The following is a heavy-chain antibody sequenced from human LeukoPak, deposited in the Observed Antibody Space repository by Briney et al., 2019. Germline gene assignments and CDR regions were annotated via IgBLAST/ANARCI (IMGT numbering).Heavy chain of an antibody. Sequence: GGSLRLSCAASGFTFSSYSMNWVRQAPGKGLEWVSSISSSSSYIYYADSVKGRFTISRDNAKNSLYLQINSLRAEDTAVYYCAREDYDYWSGLALGAFDIWGQGTMDTVSS. CDR1: GFTFSSYS. CDR2: ISSSSSYI. CDR3: AREDYDYWSGLALGAFDI. V-gene: IGHV3-21*01. J-gene: IGHJ3*02. D-gene: IGHD3-3*01.